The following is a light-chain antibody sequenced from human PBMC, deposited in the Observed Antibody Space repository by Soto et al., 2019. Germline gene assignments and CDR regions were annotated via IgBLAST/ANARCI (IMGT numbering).Light chain of an antibody. Sequence: DIQMTQSPSSLSASLGDRVTITCRASRTIDNYLNWYQQKPGRAPELLVYATSSLQSGVPSRFTGGGSGTHFTLTISGLQPEDFATYFCQQSYNTPITFGQGTRWRL. V-gene: IGKV1-39*01. CDR2: ATS. J-gene: IGKJ5*01. CDR1: RTIDNY. CDR3: QQSYNTPIT.